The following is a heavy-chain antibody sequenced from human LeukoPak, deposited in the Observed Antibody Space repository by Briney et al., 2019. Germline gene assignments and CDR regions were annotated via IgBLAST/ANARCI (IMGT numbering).Heavy chain of an antibody. CDR1: GGTFSRYA. V-gene: IGHV1-69*05. D-gene: IGHD2-15*01. Sequence: SVKVSCKASGGTFSRYAMSWVRQAPGQGVEWMGGIIPIVGTANYAQKLQGRVTITTDKTTSTAYMELSSLRSEDTAVYYCASLKGYCSGGSCYPTAFDYWGQGTLVTVSS. CDR3: ASLKGYCSGGSCYPTAFDY. J-gene: IGHJ4*02. CDR2: IIPIVGTA.